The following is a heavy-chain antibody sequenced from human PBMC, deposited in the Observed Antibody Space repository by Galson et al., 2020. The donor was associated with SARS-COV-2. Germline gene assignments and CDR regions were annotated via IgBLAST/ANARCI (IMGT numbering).Heavy chain of an antibody. CDR3: AKERLGPASLITIFGVFDPAFDY. V-gene: IGHV3-30*02. J-gene: IGHJ4*02. Sequence: GGSLSFSCAASAFTFRSYGMHWARQAPGKGLEWVAFLRYDGSNKYYADSVKGRFTIPRDNSKNTLYLQMNSLRAEDTAVYYCAKERLGPASLITIFGVFDPAFDYWGQGTLVTVSS. CDR2: LRYDGSNK. CDR1: AFTFRSYG. D-gene: IGHD3-3*01.